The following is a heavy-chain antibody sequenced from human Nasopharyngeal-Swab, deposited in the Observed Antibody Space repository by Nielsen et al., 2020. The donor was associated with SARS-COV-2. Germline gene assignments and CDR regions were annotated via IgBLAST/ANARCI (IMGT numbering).Heavy chain of an antibody. CDR3: AKAAVAGTYYYYYMDV. D-gene: IGHD6-19*01. V-gene: IGHV3-9*01. CDR2: INWNSGSI. Sequence: WIRQPPGKGLEWVSGINWNSGSIGYADSVKGRFTISRDNAKNSLYLQMNSLRAEDTALYYCAKAAVAGTYYYYYMDVWGKGTTVTVSS. J-gene: IGHJ6*03.